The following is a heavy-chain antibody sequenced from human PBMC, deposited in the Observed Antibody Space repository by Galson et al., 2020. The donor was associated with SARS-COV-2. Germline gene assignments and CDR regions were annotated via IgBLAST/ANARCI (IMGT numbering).Heavy chain of an antibody. Sequence: ASETLSLTCTVSGGSISSYYWSWIRQPPGKGLEWIGYIYYSGSTNYNPSLKSRVTISVDTSKNQFSLKLSSVTAADTAVYYCARGPYSSGWYGKKYYFDYWGQGTLVTVSS. D-gene: IGHD6-19*01. V-gene: IGHV4-59*12. CDR1: GGSISSYY. CDR3: ARGPYSSGWYGKKYYFDY. CDR2: IYYSGST. J-gene: IGHJ4*02.